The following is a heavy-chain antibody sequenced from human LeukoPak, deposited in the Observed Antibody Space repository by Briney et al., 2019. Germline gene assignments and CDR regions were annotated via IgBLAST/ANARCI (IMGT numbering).Heavy chain of an antibody. V-gene: IGHV1-69*13. Sequence: ASVKVSCKASGGTFSSYLISWVRQAPGQGLEWMGGIIPIIGTADYIQKFQDRVTITADESTTTAYMELTGLRSEDTAIYYCARDVVGAFGTKALDDCGQGTLVTVSA. CDR1: GGTFSSYL. CDR2: IIPIIGTA. CDR3: ARDVVGAFGTKALDD. D-gene: IGHD1-26*01. J-gene: IGHJ4*02.